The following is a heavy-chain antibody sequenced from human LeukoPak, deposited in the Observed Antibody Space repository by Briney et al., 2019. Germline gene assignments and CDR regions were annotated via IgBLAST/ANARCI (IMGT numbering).Heavy chain of an antibody. J-gene: IGHJ4*02. D-gene: IGHD6-6*01. CDR2: IHASGPT. CDR1: GGSISTYY. V-gene: IGHV4-4*09. Sequence: SETLSLTCTVSGGSISTYYWSWIRRPPGKGLEWIAYIHASGPTNYDPSLKSRITISVDTSKNQFSLKLSSVTAADTAVYYCARHDAGIAARPFDNWGQGTLVTVSS. CDR3: ARHDAGIAARPFDN.